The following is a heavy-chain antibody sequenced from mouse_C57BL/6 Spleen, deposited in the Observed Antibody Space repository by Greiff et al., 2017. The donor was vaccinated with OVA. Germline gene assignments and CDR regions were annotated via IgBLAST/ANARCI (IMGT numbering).Heavy chain of an antibody. J-gene: IGHJ2*01. CDR2: INPNNGGT. CDR3: ARGRLPPDYFDY. D-gene: IGHD2-2*01. CDR1: GYTFTDYN. Sequence: EVKLQESGPELVKPGASVKIPCKASGYTFTDYNMDWVKQSHGKSLEWIGDINPNNGGTIYNQKFKGKATLTVDKSSSTAYMELRSLTSEDTAVYYCARGRLPPDYFDYWGQGTTLTVSS. V-gene: IGHV1-18*01.